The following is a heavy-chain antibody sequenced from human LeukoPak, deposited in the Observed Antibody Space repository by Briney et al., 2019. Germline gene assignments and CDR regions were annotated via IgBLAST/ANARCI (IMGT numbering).Heavy chain of an antibody. D-gene: IGHD2-15*01. V-gene: IGHV3-23*01. CDR1: GFTFSNYA. J-gene: IGHJ4*02. CDR3: AKVDRVGATGAVDY. CDR2: ISGSGDGT. Sequence: GGSLRLSCAASGFTFSNYALSWVRQAPGKGLEYVSGISGSGDGTYYADSVQGRFAISRDNSKNTLYLQMNSLRVEDTAMYYCAKVDRVGATGAVDYWGQGTLVTVSS.